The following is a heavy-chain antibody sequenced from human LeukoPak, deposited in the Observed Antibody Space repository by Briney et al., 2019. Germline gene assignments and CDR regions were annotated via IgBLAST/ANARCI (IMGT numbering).Heavy chain of an antibody. J-gene: IGHJ5*02. D-gene: IGHD3-3*01. Sequence: GASVKVSCKVSGYTLTELSMHWVRQAPGKGLEWMGGFDPEDGETIYAQKFQGRVTMTEDTSTDTAYMELSSLRSEDTAVYYCARDIGYDFWSGPSGGWFDPWGQGTLVTVSS. CDR1: GYTLTELS. V-gene: IGHV1-24*01. CDR3: ARDIGYDFWSGPSGGWFDP. CDR2: FDPEDGET.